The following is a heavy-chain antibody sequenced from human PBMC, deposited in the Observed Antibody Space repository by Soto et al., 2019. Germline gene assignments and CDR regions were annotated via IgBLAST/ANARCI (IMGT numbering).Heavy chain of an antibody. CDR1: GFIFTDWF. Sequence: HLAQSGPEVKRPGASVKISCKASGFIFTDWFMHWVQQAPGQGPEWMGIINTSGGSSIYSQKFQDRVTMTRDTSTSTLYVELSSLTSADTAVYYCAKEGAIPGEVDAWGQGTLVTVSS. CDR3: AKEGAIPGEVDA. V-gene: IGHV1-46*01. CDR2: INTSGGSS. D-gene: IGHD2-21*01. J-gene: IGHJ1*01.